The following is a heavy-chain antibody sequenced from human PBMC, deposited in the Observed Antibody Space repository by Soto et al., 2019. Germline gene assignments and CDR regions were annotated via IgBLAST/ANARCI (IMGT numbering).Heavy chain of an antibody. CDR2: ISSSGSTI. V-gene: IGHV3-11*01. CDR3: GLRFLGSYYFDY. Sequence: GGSLRLSCAASGFTFSYYYMSWIRQAPGKGLEWVSYISSSGSTIYYADSVKGRFTISRDNAKNSLYLQMNSLRAEDTAVYYCGLRFLGSYYFDYWGQGTLVTVSS. D-gene: IGHD3-3*01. J-gene: IGHJ4*02. CDR1: GFTFSYYY.